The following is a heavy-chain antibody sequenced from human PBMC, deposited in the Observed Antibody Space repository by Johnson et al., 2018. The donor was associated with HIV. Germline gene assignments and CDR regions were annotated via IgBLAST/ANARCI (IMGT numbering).Heavy chain of an antibody. V-gene: IGHV3-9*01. CDR2: ISWNSGSI. D-gene: IGHD5-12*01. CDR1: RFTFDDYA. CDR3: AKVPWGYSGYDAAFYV. J-gene: IGHJ3*01. Sequence: LVESGGGVVRPGGSLRLSCAASRFTFDDYAMHWVRQAPGKGLEWVSGISWNSGSIGYADSVKGRFTISRDNAKNSLYLQMNSLRAEDTALYYCAKVPWGYSGYDAAFYVWGQGTMVTVSS.